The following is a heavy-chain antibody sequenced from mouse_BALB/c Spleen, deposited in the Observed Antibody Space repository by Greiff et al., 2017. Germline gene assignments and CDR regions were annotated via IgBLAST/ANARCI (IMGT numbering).Heavy chain of an antibody. D-gene: IGHD1-2*01. CDR2: ISSGGST. J-gene: IGHJ4*01. Sequence: EVQVVESGGGLVKPGGSLKLSCAASGFTFSSYAMSWVRQTPEKRLEWVASISSGGSTYYPDTVKGRFTISRDNAKNTLYLQMSSLKSEDTAMYYCARILLRLQAMDYWGQGTSVTVSS. CDR3: ARILLRLQAMDY. V-gene: IGHV5-6-5*01. CDR1: GFTFSSYA.